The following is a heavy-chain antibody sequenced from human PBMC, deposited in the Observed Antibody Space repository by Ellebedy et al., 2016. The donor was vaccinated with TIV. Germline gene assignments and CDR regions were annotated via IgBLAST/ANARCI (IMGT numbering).Heavy chain of an antibody. CDR2: IYQDGSQK. Sequence: PGGSLRLSCAVSGFTFRSYWMGWVRQAPGKGLEWVANIYQDGSQKYYVDSVKGRFTISRDNAKNSLYLQMNSLKVEDTAVYYCARRGSYGDYAVQINNWSDSWGQGTLVTVYS. D-gene: IGHD4-17*01. CDR1: GFTFRSYW. V-gene: IGHV3-7*01. J-gene: IGHJ5*01. CDR3: ARRGSYGDYAVQINNWSDS.